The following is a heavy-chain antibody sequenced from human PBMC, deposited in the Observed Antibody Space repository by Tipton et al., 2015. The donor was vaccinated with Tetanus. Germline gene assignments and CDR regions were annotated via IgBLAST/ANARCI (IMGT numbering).Heavy chain of an antibody. CDR2: IYYTGNT. D-gene: IGHD4-23*01. CDR1: GGSISSFY. Sequence: TLSLTCTVSGGSISSFYWSWIRQSPGRGLEWIGYIYYTGNTNYNPSLKSRVTISADTTKKQFSLSLRSVTAADTAVYYCAGLPVGGGDSAHHYFLVWGQGTLVSVSS. CDR3: AGLPVGGGDSAHHYFLV. V-gene: IGHV4-59*01. J-gene: IGHJ4*02.